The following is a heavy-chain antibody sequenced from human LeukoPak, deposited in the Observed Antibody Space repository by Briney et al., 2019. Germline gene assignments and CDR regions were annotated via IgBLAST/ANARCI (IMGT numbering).Heavy chain of an antibody. CDR3: AKGSYYDSSGSFYFDY. J-gene: IGHJ4*02. D-gene: IGHD3-22*01. CDR1: GFTFSNYA. V-gene: IGHV3-23*01. CDR2: ISGSGGST. Sequence: GGSLRLSCAASGFTFSNYAMNWVRQDPKKGLEWVSGISGSGGSTDYADSVKGRFTISRDNSKNTLYVQVNSLGTEDTAAYYCAKGSYYDSSGSFYFDYWGQGTLVTVSS.